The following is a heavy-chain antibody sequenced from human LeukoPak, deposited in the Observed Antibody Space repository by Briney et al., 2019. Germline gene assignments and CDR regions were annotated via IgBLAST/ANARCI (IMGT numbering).Heavy chain of an antibody. CDR2: IYTSGIT. V-gene: IGHV4-4*08. D-gene: IGHD5-18*01. J-gene: IGHJ4*02. CDR1: GGSISSYY. CDR3: AREGYSYGWYYFDY. Sequence: PSETLSLTCTVSGGSISSYYWSWIRQPPGKGLEWIGYIYTSGITNYNPSLKSRVTMSVDTSKKQFSLKLNSVTAADTAVYYCAREGYSYGWYYFDYWGQGTLVTVSS.